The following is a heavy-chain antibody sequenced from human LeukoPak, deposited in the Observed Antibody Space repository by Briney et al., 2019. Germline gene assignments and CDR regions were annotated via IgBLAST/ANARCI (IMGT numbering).Heavy chain of an antibody. CDR2: IYFTGRT. CDR3: ARAVGSVGSLLGYYYYYMDV. Sequence: PSETLSLTCTVSGGSISNYFWSWIRQPPGKGREWIGYIYFTGRTNYNPSLKSRVTTSIDTSENQFSLQLTSVTAADTAVYYCARAVGSVGSLLGYYYYYMDVWGRGTTVTVSS. V-gene: IGHV4-59*01. D-gene: IGHD1-26*01. J-gene: IGHJ6*03. CDR1: GGSISNYF.